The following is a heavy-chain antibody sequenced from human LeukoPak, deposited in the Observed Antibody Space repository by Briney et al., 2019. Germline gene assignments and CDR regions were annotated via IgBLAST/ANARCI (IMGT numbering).Heavy chain of an antibody. CDR3: ARDGRGGVASY. V-gene: IGHV3-21*01. D-gene: IGHD3-3*01. Sequence: GGSLRLSCAASGFTFSSYSMNWVRQAPGKGLEWVSSISSSSGYIYYADSVKGRFTISRDNAKNSLYLQMNSLRAEDTAVYYCARDGRGGVASYWGQGTLVTVSS. J-gene: IGHJ4*02. CDR1: GFTFSSYS. CDR2: ISSSSGYI.